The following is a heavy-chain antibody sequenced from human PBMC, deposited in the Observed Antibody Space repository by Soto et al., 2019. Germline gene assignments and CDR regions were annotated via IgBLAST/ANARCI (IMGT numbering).Heavy chain of an antibody. V-gene: IGHV1-18*01. J-gene: IGHJ4*02. CDR2: ISAYNGNT. CDR3: ARAAYEILTGYYRR. D-gene: IGHD3-9*01. Sequence: QVQLVQSGAEVKKPGASVKVSCKASGYTFTSYGISWVRQAPGQGLEWMGWISAYNGNTNYAQKFQDRVTVTTPTFXSTAYMELRSLRSDDTAVYYCARAAYEILTGYYRRWGQGTLVTVSS. CDR1: GYTFTSYG.